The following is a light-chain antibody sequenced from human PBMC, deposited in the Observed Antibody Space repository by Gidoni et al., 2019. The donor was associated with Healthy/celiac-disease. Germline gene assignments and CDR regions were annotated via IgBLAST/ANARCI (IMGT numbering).Light chain of an antibody. CDR2: AAS. Sequence: SSLSASVGDRVTITCRASQSISSYLNWYQQKPGKAPKLLIYAASSLQSGVPSRFSGSGSGTDFTLTISSLQPEDFATYYCQQSYSTPRTFGQGTKLEIK. J-gene: IGKJ2*01. V-gene: IGKV1-39*01. CDR1: QSISSY. CDR3: QQSYSTPRT.